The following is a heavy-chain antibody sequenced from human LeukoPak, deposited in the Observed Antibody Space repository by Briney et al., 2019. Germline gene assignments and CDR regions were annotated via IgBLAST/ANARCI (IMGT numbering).Heavy chain of an antibody. D-gene: IGHD5-24*01. CDR2: IYYSGST. J-gene: IGHJ3*02. CDR1: GGSVSSGSYY. Sequence: KPSETLSLTCTVSGGSVSSGSYYWSWIRQPPGKGLEWIGYIYYSGSTNYNPSLKSRVTISVDTSKNQFSLKLSSVTAADTAVYYRARRSRMTTIDAFDIWGQGTMVTVSS. V-gene: IGHV4-61*01. CDR3: ARRSRMTTIDAFDI.